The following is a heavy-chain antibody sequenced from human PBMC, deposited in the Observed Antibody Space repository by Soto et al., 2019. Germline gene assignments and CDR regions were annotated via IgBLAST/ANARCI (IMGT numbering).Heavy chain of an antibody. CDR2: IHPSDSDT. V-gene: IGHV5-51*01. CDR1: GFSLTTYW. Sequence: PGESLKISCEASGFSLTTYWIGWVRQMPANGLEWMGIIHPSDSDTSYSPSFQGQVTISADKSISTAYLQWSSLKASYSASYYCARNRNGYNPLDYCGQGTLVTVYS. D-gene: IGHD5-12*01. CDR3: ARNRNGYNPLDY. J-gene: IGHJ4*02.